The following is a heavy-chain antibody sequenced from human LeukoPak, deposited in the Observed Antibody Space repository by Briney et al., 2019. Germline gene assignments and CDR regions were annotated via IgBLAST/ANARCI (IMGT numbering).Heavy chain of an antibody. J-gene: IGHJ5*02. D-gene: IGHD6-13*01. CDR3: AREGSSRRKWNWFDP. V-gene: IGHV4-39*07. CDR2: IYYSGSP. CDR1: GGSISSSSYY. Sequence: PSETLSLTCTVSGGSISSSSYYWGWIRQPPGKGLEWIGSIYYSGSPYYNPSLKSRVTISLDTSGNQFSLKLSSVTAADTAVYYCAREGSSRRKWNWFDPWGQGTLVTVSS.